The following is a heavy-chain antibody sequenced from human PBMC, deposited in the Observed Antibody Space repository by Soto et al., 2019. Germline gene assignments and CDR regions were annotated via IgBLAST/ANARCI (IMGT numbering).Heavy chain of an antibody. CDR3: ARQWGSSSNHYFDY. J-gene: IGHJ4*02. Sequence: SETLSLTCTVSGGSISSSSYYWGWIRQPPGKGLEWIGSIYYSGSTYYNPSLKSRVTISVDTSKNQFSLKLSSVTAADTAVYYCARQWGSSSNHYFDYWGQGTLVTVSS. CDR2: IYYSGST. CDR1: GGSISSSSYY. D-gene: IGHD6-6*01. V-gene: IGHV4-39*01.